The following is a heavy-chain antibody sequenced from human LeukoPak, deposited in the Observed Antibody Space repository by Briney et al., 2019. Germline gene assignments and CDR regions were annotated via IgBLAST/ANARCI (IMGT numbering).Heavy chain of an antibody. CDR3: ARDRAVAGTIIGYYGMDV. CDR2: IIPILGIA. Sequence: SVKVSCKASGGTFSSYAISWVRQAPGQGLEWMGRIIPILGIANYAQKFQGRVTVTADKSTSTAYMELSSLRSEDTAVYYCARDRAVAGTIIGYYGMDVWGQGTTVTVSS. CDR1: GGTFSSYA. J-gene: IGHJ6*02. V-gene: IGHV1-69*04. D-gene: IGHD6-19*01.